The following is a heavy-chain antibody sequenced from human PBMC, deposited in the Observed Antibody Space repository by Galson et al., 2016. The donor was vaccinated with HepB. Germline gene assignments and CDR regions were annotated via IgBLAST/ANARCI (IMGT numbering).Heavy chain of an antibody. D-gene: IGHD2-15*01. V-gene: IGHV3-23*01. Sequence: SLRLSCAASGFIFTRYAMTWVRQAPGKGLEWDSSITSSGGNTYYTDSVKGRFTISRDNSQNTLLLQMNSLRAEDTAVYYCAKDGIMVAANPYHFHYWGQGTPVTVSS. CDR1: GFIFTRYA. CDR2: ITSSGGNT. J-gene: IGHJ4*02. CDR3: AKDGIMVAANPYHFHY.